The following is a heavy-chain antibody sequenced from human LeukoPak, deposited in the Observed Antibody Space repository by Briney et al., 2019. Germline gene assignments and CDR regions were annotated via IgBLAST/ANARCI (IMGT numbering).Heavy chain of an antibody. J-gene: IGHJ5*02. D-gene: IGHD3-22*01. CDR2: IYYSGST. V-gene: IGHV4-39*01. CDR1: GFTFSSYE. Sequence: NTGGSLRLSCAASGFTFSSYEMNWVRQPPGKGLEWIGSIYYSGSTYYNPSLKSRVTISVDTSKNQFSLKLSSVTAADTAVYYCASWDGDYYDSSGVAWFDPWGQGTLVTVSS. CDR3: ASWDGDYYDSSGVAWFDP.